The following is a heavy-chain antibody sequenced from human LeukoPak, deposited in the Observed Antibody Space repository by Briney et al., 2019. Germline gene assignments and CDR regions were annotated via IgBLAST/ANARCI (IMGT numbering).Heavy chain of an antibody. CDR1: GYRFSTYW. CDR3: ARLSVADSSGYSYYYYYYMDV. CDR2: IYPGDSDT. D-gene: IGHD3-22*01. Sequence: GESLKISCKGSGYRFSTYWIGWVRQMPGKGLEWMGIIYPGDSDTRYSPSFQGQVTISADKSISTAYLQWSSLKASDTAMYYCARLSVADSSGYSYYYYYYMDVWGKGTTVTVSS. V-gene: IGHV5-51*01. J-gene: IGHJ6*03.